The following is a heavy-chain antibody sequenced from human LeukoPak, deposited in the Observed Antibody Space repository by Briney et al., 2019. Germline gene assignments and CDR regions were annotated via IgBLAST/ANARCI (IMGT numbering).Heavy chain of an antibody. Sequence: GGSLRLSCAASGFTFSSYSMNWVRQAPGKGLEWVSSISSSSSYIYYADSVKGRFTISRDNAKNSLYLQMNSLRAEDTAVYYCARVFGQLNAFDIWGQGTMVTVSS. CDR1: GFTFSSYS. D-gene: IGHD3-3*01. V-gene: IGHV3-21*01. CDR3: ARVFGQLNAFDI. CDR2: ISSSSSYI. J-gene: IGHJ3*02.